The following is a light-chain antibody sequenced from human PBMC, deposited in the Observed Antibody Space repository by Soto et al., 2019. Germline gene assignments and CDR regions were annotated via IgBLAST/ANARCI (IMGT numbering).Light chain of an antibody. Sequence: DIEMTQSPSSLSASVGVRVTITCQASQDIKKYLNWYQQKPGKAPKLLISGASSLETGVPSRFSGSGSGIHFTFTISSLQPQDIATYYCQHYHSVPCTFGPGTKVDIK. CDR1: QDIKKY. CDR2: GAS. V-gene: IGKV1-33*01. CDR3: QHYHSVPCT. J-gene: IGKJ3*01.